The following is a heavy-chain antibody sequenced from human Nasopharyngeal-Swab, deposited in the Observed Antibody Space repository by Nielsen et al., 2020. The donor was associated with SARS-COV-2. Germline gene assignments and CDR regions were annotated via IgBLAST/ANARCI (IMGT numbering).Heavy chain of an antibody. Sequence: GSLRLSCAASGFTFSSYWMSWVRQAPGKGLEWVANIKQDGSEKYYVDSVKGRFTISRDNAKNSLELQMNSLRVEDTAVYYCGRGGKLGALDIWGQGTMVTVSS. J-gene: IGHJ3*02. V-gene: IGHV3-7*01. D-gene: IGHD3-16*01. CDR2: IKQDGSEK. CDR1: GFTFSSYW. CDR3: GRGGKLGALDI.